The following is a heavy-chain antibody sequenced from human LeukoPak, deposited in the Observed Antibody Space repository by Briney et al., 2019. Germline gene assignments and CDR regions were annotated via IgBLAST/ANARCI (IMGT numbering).Heavy chain of an antibody. CDR2: MYSGGNT. V-gene: IGHV3-66*01. CDR1: GFTVSSSY. J-gene: IGHJ4*02. Sequence: GGSLRLSCAASGFTVSSSYISWVRQAPGKGLEWVSVMYSGGNTYYADSVKGRFTISRDKSKNTLYLQMNSLRAEDTAVYHCARVQAVFQNFDYWGQETLVTVSS. CDR3: ARVQAVFQNFDY.